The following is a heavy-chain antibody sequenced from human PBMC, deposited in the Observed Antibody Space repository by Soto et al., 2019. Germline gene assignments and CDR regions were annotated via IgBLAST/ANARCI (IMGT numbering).Heavy chain of an antibody. CDR2: IYHSGST. Sequence: QVQLQESGPGLVKPSGTLSLTCAVSGGSISSSNWWSWVRQPPGKGLEWIGEIYHSGSTNYNPSLQSRVTISVAKSKNQFSLKLSSVTAADTAMYYCARDCSGGRCYLSYWGQGTLVTVSS. D-gene: IGHD2-15*01. V-gene: IGHV4-4*02. CDR1: GGSISSSNW. CDR3: ARDCSGGRCYLSY. J-gene: IGHJ4*02.